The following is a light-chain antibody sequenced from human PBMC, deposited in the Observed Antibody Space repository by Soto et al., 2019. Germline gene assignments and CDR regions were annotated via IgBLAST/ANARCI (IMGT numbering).Light chain of an antibody. Sequence: DIQMTQSPSSLSASVEDRVTITCQASQNIDNYLNWYQQKPGKAPNLLIYDASNLRSGVPSRFSGSGSGTEFTLTITGLQPDDFATYYCQQYKDYSPVCSFGQGTKVDIK. CDR2: DAS. V-gene: IGKV1-33*01. CDR3: QQYKDYSPVCS. J-gene: IGKJ2*04. CDR1: QNIDNY.